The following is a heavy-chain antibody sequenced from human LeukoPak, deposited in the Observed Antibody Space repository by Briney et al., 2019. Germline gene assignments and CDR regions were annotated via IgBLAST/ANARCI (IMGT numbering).Heavy chain of an antibody. V-gene: IGHV3-48*04. CDR3: ARDYDGALDY. Sequence: GGSLRLSCAASAFTFSSNWMSWVRQAPGKGLEWVSYISSSSSTIYYADSVKGRFTISRDNAKNSLYLQMNSLRAEDTAVYYCARDYDGALDYWGQGTLVTVSS. J-gene: IGHJ4*02. D-gene: IGHD3-3*01. CDR1: AFTFSSNW. CDR2: ISSSSSTI.